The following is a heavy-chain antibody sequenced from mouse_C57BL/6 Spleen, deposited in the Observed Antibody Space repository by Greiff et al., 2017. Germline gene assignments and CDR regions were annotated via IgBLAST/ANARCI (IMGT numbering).Heavy chain of an antibody. CDR2: INSDGGST. CDR1: EYEFPSHD. V-gene: IGHV5-2*01. D-gene: IGHD2-5*01. Sequence: EVKLVESGGGLVQPGESLKLSCESNEYEFPSHDMSWVRKTPERRLELVAAINSDGGSTYYPDTMERRFIISRDNTKKTLYLQMSSLRSEDTALYYCARRSKGDYWYFDVWGTGTTVTVSS. CDR3: ARRSKGDYWYFDV. J-gene: IGHJ1*03.